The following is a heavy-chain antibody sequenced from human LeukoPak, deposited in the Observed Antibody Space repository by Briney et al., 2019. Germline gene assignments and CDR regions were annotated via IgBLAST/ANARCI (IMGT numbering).Heavy chain of an antibody. D-gene: IGHD3-10*01. J-gene: IGHJ4*02. CDR1: GYTFTGYY. Sequence: ASVKVSCKASGYTFTGYYMHWVRQAPGQGLEWMGWINPNSGGTNYAQKFQGRVTMTRDTSISTAYMELSRLRSDDTAVYYCARDRGGGTMVRGVDYYFDYWGQGTLVTVSS. CDR2: INPNSGGT. V-gene: IGHV1-2*02. CDR3: ARDRGGGTMVRGVDYYFDY.